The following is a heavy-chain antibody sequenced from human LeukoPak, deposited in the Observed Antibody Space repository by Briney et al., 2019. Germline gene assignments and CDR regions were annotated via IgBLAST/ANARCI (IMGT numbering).Heavy chain of an antibody. CDR2: IYHSGST. J-gene: IGHJ5*01. Sequence: SETLSLTCTVSGYSISSGYYWGWIRQPPGKGLEWIGSIYHSGSTYYNPSLKSRVTISVDTSKNQFSLKLSSVTAADTAVYYCARGTFYYGSLKGPWGQGTLVTVSS. V-gene: IGHV4-38-2*02. D-gene: IGHD3-10*01. CDR3: ARGTFYYGSLKGP. CDR1: GYSISSGYY.